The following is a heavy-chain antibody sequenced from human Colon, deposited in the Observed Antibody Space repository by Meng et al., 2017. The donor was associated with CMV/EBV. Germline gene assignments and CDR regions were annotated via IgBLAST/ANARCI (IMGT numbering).Heavy chain of an antibody. D-gene: IGHD2-2*01. CDR2: ISSSSYI. V-gene: IGHV3-21*01. CDR1: GFTFSSYS. CDR3: ARDRRYCSSTSCSTYYFDY. Sequence: GESLKISCAASGFTFSSYSMNWVRQAPGKGLEWVSSISSSSYIYYADSVKGRFTISRDNAKNSLYLQMSSLRAEDTAVYYCARDRRYCSSTSCSTYYFDYWGQGTLVTVSS. J-gene: IGHJ4*02.